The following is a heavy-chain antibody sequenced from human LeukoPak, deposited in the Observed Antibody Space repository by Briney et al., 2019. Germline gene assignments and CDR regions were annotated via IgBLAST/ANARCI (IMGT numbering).Heavy chain of an antibody. Sequence: GASVKVSCKASGGTFSSYAISWVRQAPGQGLEWMGGIIPIFGTANYAQKFQGRVTITTDESTSTAYMELSSLRSEDTAVYYCARDGSYSSSGFDYWGQGTLVTVSS. CDR2: IIPIFGTA. CDR1: GGTFSSYA. CDR3: ARDGSYSSSGFDY. V-gene: IGHV1-69*05. J-gene: IGHJ4*02. D-gene: IGHD6-6*01.